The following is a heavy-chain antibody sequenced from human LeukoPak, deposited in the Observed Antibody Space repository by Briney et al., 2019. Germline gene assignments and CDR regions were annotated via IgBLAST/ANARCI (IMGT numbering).Heavy chain of an antibody. Sequence: SETLSLTCTVSGGSISSYYWSWIRQPPGKGLEWIGYIYYSENTNYNPSLKSRVTISVDTSKNQFSLKLSSVTAADTAVYYCARSHKAMAGEGLFDYWGQGTLVTVSS. CDR2: IYYSENT. V-gene: IGHV4-59*01. D-gene: IGHD5-18*01. CDR1: GGSISSYY. J-gene: IGHJ4*02. CDR3: ARSHKAMAGEGLFDY.